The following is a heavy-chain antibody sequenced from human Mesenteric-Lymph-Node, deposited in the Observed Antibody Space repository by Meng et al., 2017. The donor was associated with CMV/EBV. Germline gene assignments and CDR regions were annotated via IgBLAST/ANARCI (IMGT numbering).Heavy chain of an antibody. V-gene: IGHV1-3*01. J-gene: IGHJ4*02. CDR2: INGANYDI. Sequence: CKSSGYTFTSSIIHWVRQAPGQRLEWMGWINGANYDIKYSQRLQGRVTFTRDTSASTAYMELNSLIFEDTAVYYCAAERRARGGAYDYWGQGTLVTVSS. CDR1: GYTFTSSI. CDR3: AAERRARGGAYDY. D-gene: IGHD3-16*01.